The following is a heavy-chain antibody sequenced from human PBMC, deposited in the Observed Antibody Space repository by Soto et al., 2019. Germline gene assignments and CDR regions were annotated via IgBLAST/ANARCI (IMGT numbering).Heavy chain of an antibody. CDR2: IIPILGIA. CDR1: GGTFSGYT. Sequence: GASVKVSCKASGGTFSGYTISWVRQAPGQGLEWMGRIIPILGIANYAQKFQGRVTITADKSTSTAYMELSSLRSEDTAVYYCARVCSSTSCYLIHYYYVMDVWGKGTTVTVSP. D-gene: IGHD2-2*01. J-gene: IGHJ6*04. V-gene: IGHV1-69*02. CDR3: ARVCSSTSCYLIHYYYVMDV.